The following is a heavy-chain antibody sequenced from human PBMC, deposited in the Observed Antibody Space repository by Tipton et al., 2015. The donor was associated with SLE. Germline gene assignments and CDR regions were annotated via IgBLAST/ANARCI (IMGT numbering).Heavy chain of an antibody. CDR1: NGSISGSPYY. Sequence: TLSLTCTVSNGSISGSPYYWGWIRQSPGKGLEWVGSIYYSGSTYYNPSLKSRVTISVDTSRNQCSLNLTSVTAADTAVYYCARGPYYYMDVWGKGTTVTVSS. J-gene: IGHJ6*03. CDR2: IYYSGST. CDR3: ARGPYYYMDV. V-gene: IGHV4-39*07.